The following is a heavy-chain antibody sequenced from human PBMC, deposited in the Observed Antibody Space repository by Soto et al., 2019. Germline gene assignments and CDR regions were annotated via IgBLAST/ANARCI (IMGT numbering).Heavy chain of an antibody. CDR1: GFTFSSYS. V-gene: IGHV3-48*01. J-gene: IGHJ2*01. CDR2: ISSSSSTI. D-gene: IGHD1-7*01. CDR3: ARTLITGTTPGDWYFDL. Sequence: GGSLRLSCAASGFTFSSYSMNWVRQAPGKGLEWVSYISSSSSTIYYADSVKGRFTISRDNAKNSLYLQMNSLRAEDTAVYYCARTLITGTTPGDWYFDLWGRGTLVTVSS.